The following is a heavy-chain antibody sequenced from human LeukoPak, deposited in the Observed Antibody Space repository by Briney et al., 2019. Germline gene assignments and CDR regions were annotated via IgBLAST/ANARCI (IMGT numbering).Heavy chain of an antibody. V-gene: IGHV1-2*02. CDR1: GYTFTGYY. D-gene: IGHD5-12*01. Sequence: ASVKVSCKASGYTFTGYYMHWVRQAPGQGLEWMGWINPNSGGTNYAQKFQGRVTMTRDTSISIAYMELSRLRSDDTAVYYCARGIVATIQDYMDVWGKGTTVTVSS. CDR2: INPNSGGT. CDR3: ARGIVATIQDYMDV. J-gene: IGHJ6*03.